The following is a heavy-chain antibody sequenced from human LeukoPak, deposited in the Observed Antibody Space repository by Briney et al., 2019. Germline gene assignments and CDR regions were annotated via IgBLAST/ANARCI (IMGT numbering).Heavy chain of an antibody. J-gene: IGHJ4*02. CDR3: AKGPIVVVPAAIGGHFDY. CDR2: ISYDGSNK. D-gene: IGHD2-2*02. Sequence: PGGSLRLSCAASGFTFSSYGMPWVRQAPGKGLEWVAVISYDGSNKYYADSVKGRFTISRDNSKNTPYLQMNSLRAEDTAVYYCAKGPIVVVPAAIGGHFDYWGQGTLVTVSS. V-gene: IGHV3-30*18. CDR1: GFTFSSYG.